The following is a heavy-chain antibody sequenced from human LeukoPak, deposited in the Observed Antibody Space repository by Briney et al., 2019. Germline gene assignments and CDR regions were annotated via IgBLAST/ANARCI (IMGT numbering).Heavy chain of an antibody. D-gene: IGHD1-26*01. V-gene: IGHV3-23*01. CDR3: VKESGFYGMDV. CDR1: GFTFSSYA. CDR2: ISGSGGST. J-gene: IGHJ6*02. Sequence: GGSLRLSCAASGFTFSSYAMSWVRQAPGKGLEWVSAISGSGGSTYYADSVKGRFTIAGDNSKNTLHLQMNSLRGEDTAIYYCVKESGFYGMDVWGQGTTVTVSS.